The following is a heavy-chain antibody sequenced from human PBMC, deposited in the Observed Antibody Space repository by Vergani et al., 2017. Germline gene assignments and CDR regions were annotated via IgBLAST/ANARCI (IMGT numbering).Heavy chain of an antibody. V-gene: IGHV4-61*02. J-gene: IGHJ6*02. CDR1: GGSINTGAYY. D-gene: IGHD3-10*01. CDR2: VYTSGMT. Sequence: QVQLQESGPRLVRPSQTLSLTCTVSGGSINTGAYYWSWIRQPAGKGLEWIGRVYTSGMTNYNPSLKSRVTILVGRSKSELSLKLTSVTAGDTAVYFCARELSYYYGSGSDDYNPYCCGGMDVWGPGTTVTVSS. CDR3: ARELSYYYGSGSDDYNPYCCGGMDV.